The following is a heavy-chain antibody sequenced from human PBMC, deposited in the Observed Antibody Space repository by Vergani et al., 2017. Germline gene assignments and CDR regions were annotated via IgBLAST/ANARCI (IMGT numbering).Heavy chain of an antibody. CDR3: VCDRGVCAGCSGYTEAWDY. D-gene: IGHD6-19*01. Sequence: QVQLVESGGGVVQPGTSLRLSCVVSGFALNRHAMYWVRQAPGKGLEWVVGISFDGTNEYYPDLVKGRFTISRDIAKNTLYLQVSSLRLEDTGVYHWVCDRGVCAGCSGYTEAWDYGGQGTPVTVSS. J-gene: IGHJ4*02. CDR2: ISFDGTNE. V-gene: IGHV3-30-3*01. CDR1: GFALNRHA.